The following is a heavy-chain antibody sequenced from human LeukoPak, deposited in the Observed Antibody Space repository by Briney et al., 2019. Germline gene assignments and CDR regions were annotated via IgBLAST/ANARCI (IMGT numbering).Heavy chain of an antibody. D-gene: IGHD2-15*01. Sequence: GGSLRLSCAASGFTFSSYEMNWVRQAPGKGLEWVSYISSSGSTIYYADSVKGRFTISRDKAKNSLCLQMNSLRAEDTAVYYCARDKRTATNQSKYGFDYWGQGTLVTVSS. CDR1: GFTFSSYE. V-gene: IGHV3-48*03. CDR3: ARDKRTATNQSKYGFDY. CDR2: ISSSGSTI. J-gene: IGHJ4*02.